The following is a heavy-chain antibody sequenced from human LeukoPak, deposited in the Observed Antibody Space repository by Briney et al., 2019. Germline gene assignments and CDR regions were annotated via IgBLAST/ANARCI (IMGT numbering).Heavy chain of an antibody. D-gene: IGHD6-19*01. Sequence: TGGSLRLSCAASGFTFSGYGMHWVRQPPGRGLEWVAIIRHDGTDKYYADSVKGRFTISRDNSRNTLYLQMSSLRVEDTAVYYCARDFSSGWVDYWGQGTLVTVSS. CDR3: ARDFSSGWVDY. J-gene: IGHJ4*02. V-gene: IGHV3-30*02. CDR1: GFTFSGYG. CDR2: IRHDGTDK.